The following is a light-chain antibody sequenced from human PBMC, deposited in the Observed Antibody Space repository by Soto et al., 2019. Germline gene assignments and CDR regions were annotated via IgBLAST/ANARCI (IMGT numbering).Light chain of an antibody. Sequence: QSVLTQPRSVSGSPGQSVTISCTGTSSDVGGYNYVSWYQQHQGKAPKIMIYDVSKRPSGVPDRFSGSKSGNTASLTISGLQAEDEADYYCCSYAGSYTYVFGTGTKVTVL. CDR2: DVS. V-gene: IGLV2-11*01. CDR1: SSDVGGYNY. J-gene: IGLJ1*01. CDR3: CSYAGSYTYV.